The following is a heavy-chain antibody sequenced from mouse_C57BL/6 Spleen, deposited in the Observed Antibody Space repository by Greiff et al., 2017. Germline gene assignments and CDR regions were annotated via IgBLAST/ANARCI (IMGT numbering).Heavy chain of an antibody. Sequence: EVQRVESGAELVRPGASVKLSCTASGFNIKDYYMHWVKQRPEQGLEWIGRVDPEDGDTEYDPTFQGKATMTADTSSNTAYLQLSSLTSEDTAVYYCTLYDYDGKWDDAMDDWGQGTSVTVSS. D-gene: IGHD2-4*01. CDR2: VDPEDGDT. J-gene: IGHJ4*01. V-gene: IGHV14-1*01. CDR3: TLYDYDGKWDDAMDD. CDR1: GFNIKDYY.